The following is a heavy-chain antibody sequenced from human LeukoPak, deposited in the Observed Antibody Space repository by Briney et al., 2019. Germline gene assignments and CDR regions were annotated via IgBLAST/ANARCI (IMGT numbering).Heavy chain of an antibody. J-gene: IGHJ4*02. V-gene: IGHV1-2*02. CDR3: ARVRGYSSSWYDGRLGDDDY. CDR2: INPNSGGT. Sequence: GASVKVSCKASGYTFTGYYMHWVRQAPGQGLEWMGWINPNSGGTNYAQKLQGRVTMTTDTSTSTAYMELRSLRSDDTAVYYCARVRGYSSSWYDGRLGDDDYWGQGTLVTVSS. D-gene: IGHD6-13*01. CDR1: GYTFTGYY.